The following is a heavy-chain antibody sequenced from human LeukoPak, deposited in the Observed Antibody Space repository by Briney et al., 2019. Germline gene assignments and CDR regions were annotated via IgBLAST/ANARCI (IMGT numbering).Heavy chain of an antibody. CDR1: GGSISSYY. D-gene: IGHD5-18*01. J-gene: IGHJ4*02. Sequence: PSETLSLTCTVPGGSISSYYWSWMRQPPGKGLEWIGYIYYSGSTYYNPSLKSRVTISVDTSKNQFSLKLSSVTAADTAVYYCARGGGLDSYIDYWGQGTLVSVSS. CDR2: IYYSGST. CDR3: ARGGGLDSYIDY. V-gene: IGHV4-59*12.